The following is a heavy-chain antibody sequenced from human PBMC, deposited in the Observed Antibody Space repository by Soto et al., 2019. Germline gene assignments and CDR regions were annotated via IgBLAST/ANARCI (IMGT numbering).Heavy chain of an antibody. CDR2: ISYDGSNK. J-gene: IGHJ4*02. V-gene: IGHV3-30-3*01. D-gene: IGHD6-13*01. CDR3: ARVFSSSWYSQKIIDY. Sequence: GGSLTLSCAVSGFTFSSYATHWVRQAPGKGLEWVAVISYDGSNKYYADSVKGRLTISRDQSTHTLYLQTNSLRTKDTAVSYCARVFSSSWYSQKIIDYWGQGTLVTVSS. CDR1: GFTFSSYA.